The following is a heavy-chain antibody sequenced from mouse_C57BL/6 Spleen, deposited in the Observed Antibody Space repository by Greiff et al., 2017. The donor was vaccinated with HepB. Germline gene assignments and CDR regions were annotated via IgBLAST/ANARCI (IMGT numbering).Heavy chain of an antibody. CDR1: GYAFSSSW. CDR3: AVHYGILFAY. V-gene: IGHV1-82*01. Sequence: VQLQQSGPELVKPGASVKISCKASGYAFSSSWMNWVKQRPGKGLEWIGRIYPGDGDTNYNGKFKGKATLTADKSSSTAYTQLSILTSEYSAVYFCAVHYGILFAYWGQGTLVTVSA. CDR2: IYPGDGDT. D-gene: IGHD1-1*02. J-gene: IGHJ3*01.